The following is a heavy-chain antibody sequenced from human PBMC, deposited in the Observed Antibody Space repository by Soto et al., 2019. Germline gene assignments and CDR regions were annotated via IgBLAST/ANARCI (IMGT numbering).Heavy chain of an antibody. V-gene: IGHV3-30*18. D-gene: IGHD5-18*01. CDR1: GFTFNRHG. CDR2: VSFDGSDI. J-gene: IGHJ4*02. Sequence: QVQLMESGGGVVQPGKSLRLSCEGSGFTFNRHGMHWVRQPPGKGLEWLAVVSFDGSDIYYADSVKGRFTISRDNSEKTGYLHMNSLRPEDTATYFCAKMTRGYTYGLDYWGQGTLVTVSS. CDR3: AKMTRGYTYGLDY.